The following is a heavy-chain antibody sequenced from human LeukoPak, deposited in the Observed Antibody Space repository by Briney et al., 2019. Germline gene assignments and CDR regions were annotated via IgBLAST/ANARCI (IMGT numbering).Heavy chain of an antibody. J-gene: IGHJ3*02. Sequence: GGSLRLSCAASGFTVSTKYMSWVRQAPGKGLEWVSVIYSGGRTYYADSVKGRFTISRDNSKNTLYLQMNSLRAEDTAVYYCASSVRLTPHGPDAFDIWGQGTMVTVSS. V-gene: IGHV3-53*01. CDR2: IYSGGRT. D-gene: IGHD1-14*01. CDR3: ASSVRLTPHGPDAFDI. CDR1: GFTVSTKY.